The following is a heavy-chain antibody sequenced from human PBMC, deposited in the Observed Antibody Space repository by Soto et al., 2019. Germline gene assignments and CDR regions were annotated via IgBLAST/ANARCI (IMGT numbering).Heavy chain of an antibody. CDR1: GYTFTSYG. Sequence: ASVKVSCKASGYTFTSYGISWVRQAPGQGLEWMGWISAYNGNTNYAQKLQGRVTMTTDTSTSTAYMELRSLRSDDTAVYYCARVRDIVVVVAARGGGSAFDIWGQGTMVTVSS. D-gene: IGHD2-15*01. J-gene: IGHJ3*02. CDR3: ARVRDIVVVVAARGGGSAFDI. CDR2: ISAYNGNT. V-gene: IGHV1-18*01.